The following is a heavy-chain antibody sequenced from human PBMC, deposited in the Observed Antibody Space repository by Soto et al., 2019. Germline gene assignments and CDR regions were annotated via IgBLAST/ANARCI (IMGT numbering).Heavy chain of an antibody. CDR3: AQSYYFDSSDDGLDT. D-gene: IGHD3-22*01. Sequence: QVQLVESGGGVVQPGRSLRLSCAASGFIFSNYGMHWVRQAPGKGLEWVAGISKDGSNKHYADSVKGRFTISRDNSKKTLYLQMSRLRAEETAVYYWAQSYYFDSSDDGLDTWGQGTMVTVSS. CDR1: GFIFSNYG. CDR2: ISKDGSNK. V-gene: IGHV3-30*18. J-gene: IGHJ3*02.